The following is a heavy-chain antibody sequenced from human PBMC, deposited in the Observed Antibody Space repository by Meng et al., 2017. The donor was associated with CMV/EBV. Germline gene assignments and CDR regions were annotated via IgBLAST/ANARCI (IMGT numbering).Heavy chain of an antibody. V-gene: IGHV3-21*01. CDR3: ARYCSSTSCYRFDP. J-gene: IGHJ5*02. D-gene: IGHD2-2*02. CDR2: ISSSSSYI. CDR1: GFTFSSYS. Sequence: GESLKISCAASGFTFSSYSMNWVRQAPGKGLEWVSSISSSSSYIYYADSVKGRFTISRDNAKNSLYLQMNSLRAEDTTVYYCARYCSSTSCYRFDPWGQGTPVTVSS.